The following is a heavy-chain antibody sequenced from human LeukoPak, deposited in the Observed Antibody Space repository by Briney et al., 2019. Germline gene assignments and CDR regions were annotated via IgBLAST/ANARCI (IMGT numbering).Heavy chain of an antibody. D-gene: IGHD3-22*01. V-gene: IGHV3-21*01. J-gene: IGHJ4*02. Sequence: GGSLRLSCAASGFTFSTYSMNWVRQAPGKGLEWVSSISSSSSYIYYGDSVKGRFTISRDNAKNSLYLQMNSLTAEDTAVYYCARDWDYYDSSGYYLYWGQGTLVTVSS. CDR1: GFTFSTYS. CDR3: ARDWDYYDSSGYYLY. CDR2: ISSSSSYI.